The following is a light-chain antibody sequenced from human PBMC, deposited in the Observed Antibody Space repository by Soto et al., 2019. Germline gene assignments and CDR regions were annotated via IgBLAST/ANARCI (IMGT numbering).Light chain of an antibody. J-gene: IGLJ3*02. CDR2: DVT. V-gene: IGLV2-14*03. CDR1: TSDVGAYNY. CDR3: SSYTSSSPLV. Sequence: QSALTQPASVSGSLGQSITISCTGTTSDVGAYNYVSWYQQHPGKAHQLVIYDVTNRPSGVSNRFSGSKSGNTASLTISGLQAEDEADYYCSSYTSSSPLVFGGGTKVTVL.